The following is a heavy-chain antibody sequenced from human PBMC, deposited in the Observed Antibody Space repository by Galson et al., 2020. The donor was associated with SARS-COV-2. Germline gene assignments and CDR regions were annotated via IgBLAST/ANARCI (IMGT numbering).Heavy chain of an antibody. CDR2: IYHSGST. CDR1: GGSISSSNW. J-gene: IGHJ5*02. CDR3: AREGYCSSTSCSRGWFDP. Sequence: SETLSLTCAVSGGSISSSNWWSWVRQPPGKGLEWIGEIYHSGSTNYNPSLKSRVTISVDKSKNQFSLKLSSVTAADTAVYYCAREGYCSSTSCSRGWFDPWGQGTLVTVSS. D-gene: IGHD2-2*01. V-gene: IGHV4-4*02.